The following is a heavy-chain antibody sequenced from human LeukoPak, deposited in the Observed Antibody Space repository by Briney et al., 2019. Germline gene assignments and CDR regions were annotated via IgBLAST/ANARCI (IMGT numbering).Heavy chain of an antibody. D-gene: IGHD4-11*01. CDR3: AREDDDSNGIDV. Sequence: GGSLRLSCAASGFTFSSYGMHWVRQAPSKGLEWVAVISYDGSNKYYADSVKGRFTISRDNSKNTLYLQMNSLRAEDTAVYYCAREDDDSNGIDVWGHGTTVTVSS. J-gene: IGHJ6*02. CDR1: GFTFSSYG. CDR2: ISYDGSNK. V-gene: IGHV3-30*03.